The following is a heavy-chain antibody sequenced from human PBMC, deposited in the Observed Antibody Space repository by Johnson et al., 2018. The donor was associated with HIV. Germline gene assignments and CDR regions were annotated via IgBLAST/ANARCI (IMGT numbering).Heavy chain of an antibody. Sequence: VQLVESGGGLVQPGRSLRLSCAASGFTFDDYAMHWVRQAPGKGLEWVSGITWNGASTGYAASVKGRLTLSRDNSKNTLYLQMNSLRAEDTAVYYCARDPSPIVGATYAFDIWGQGTMVTVSS. D-gene: IGHD1-26*01. CDR2: ITWNGAST. CDR1: GFTFDDYA. CDR3: ARDPSPIVGATYAFDI. J-gene: IGHJ3*02. V-gene: IGHV3-20*04.